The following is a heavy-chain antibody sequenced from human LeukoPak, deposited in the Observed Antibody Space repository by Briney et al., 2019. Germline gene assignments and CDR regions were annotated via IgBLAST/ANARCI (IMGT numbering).Heavy chain of an antibody. V-gene: IGHV4-59*08. CDR2: IYYSGST. Sequence: PSETLSLTCTVSGGSISSYYWSWIRQPPGKGLEWIGYIYYSGSTNYNPSLKSRVTISVDTSKNQFSLKLSSVTAADTAVYYCARHADDYGDYEVNDWFDPWGQGTLVTVSS. CDR3: ARHADDYGDYEVNDWFDP. J-gene: IGHJ5*02. D-gene: IGHD4-17*01. CDR1: GGSISSYY.